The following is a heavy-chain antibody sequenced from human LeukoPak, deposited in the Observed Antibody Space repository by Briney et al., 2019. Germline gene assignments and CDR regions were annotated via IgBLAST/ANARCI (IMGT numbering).Heavy chain of an antibody. CDR1: GYTLTELS. Sequence: ASVKVSCKVSGYTLTELSMHWVRQAPGKGLEWRGGFDPEDGETIYAQKFQGRVTMTEDTSTDTAYMELSSLRSEDTAVYYCATEIVVVPNVGAFDIWGQGTMVTVSS. V-gene: IGHV1-24*01. CDR3: ATEIVVVPNVGAFDI. J-gene: IGHJ3*02. CDR2: FDPEDGET. D-gene: IGHD2-21*01.